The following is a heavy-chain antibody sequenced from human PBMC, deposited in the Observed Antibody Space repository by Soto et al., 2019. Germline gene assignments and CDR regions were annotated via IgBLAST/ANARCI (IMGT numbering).Heavy chain of an antibody. J-gene: IGHJ4*02. CDR1: GGSIISGY. CDR2: ISYSGNT. D-gene: IGHD2-15*01. V-gene: IGHV4-59*01. CDR3: AGLRGYAGSPIDY. Sequence: QVQLQESGPGLVKPSETLSLTCTVSGGSIISGYWSWIRQPPGKGLEWIGYISYSGNTNYNPSLKTRGTMSVDTPKNKFSLRLSSVTTADTAVYYCAGLRGYAGSPIDYWGQGTLVTVSS.